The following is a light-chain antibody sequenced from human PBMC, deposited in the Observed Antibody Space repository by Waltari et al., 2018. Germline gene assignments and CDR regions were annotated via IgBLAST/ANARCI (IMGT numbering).Light chain of an antibody. J-gene: IGKJ4*01. CDR2: KXS. Sequence: DIQMNQSPSTLXASXXNTVXLPCRASQSISTWLATYQQKPGKAPXLLLYKXSDLQXGVPSRFSGXXSXTEFTLSINSLXXXXXAVYXCQQFHNYPLTFGGXTKVXXK. CDR1: QSISTW. V-gene: IGKV1-5*03. CDR3: QQFHNYPLT.